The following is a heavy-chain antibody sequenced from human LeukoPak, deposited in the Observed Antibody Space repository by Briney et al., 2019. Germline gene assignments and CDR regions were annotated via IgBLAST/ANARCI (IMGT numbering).Heavy chain of an antibody. Sequence: ASVKVSCKTSGYSFITYGVSWVRQAPGQGLEWMGWINGDNGNTNYAQKFQDRVTMTTDTSTSTAYMELRSLRSDDTAVYYCARGQIVTIIRSPTLDYWGQGTLVTVSS. CDR2: INGDNGNT. CDR3: ARGQIVTIIRSPTLDY. V-gene: IGHV1-18*01. CDR1: GYSFITYG. J-gene: IGHJ4*02. D-gene: IGHD3-22*01.